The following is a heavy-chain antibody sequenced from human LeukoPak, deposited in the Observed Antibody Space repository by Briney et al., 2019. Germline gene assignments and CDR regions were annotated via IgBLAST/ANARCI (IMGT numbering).Heavy chain of an antibody. CDR3: ARKSCSGGSCYYSSFDP. Sequence: SETLSLTCTVSGGSISSYYWSWIPQPPGKGLEWIGYIYYSGSTNYNPSLKSRVTISVDTSKNQFSLKLSSVTAADTAVYYCARKSCSGGSCYYSSFDPWGQGTLVTVSS. J-gene: IGHJ5*02. CDR2: IYYSGST. CDR1: GGSISSYY. V-gene: IGHV4-59*01. D-gene: IGHD2-15*01.